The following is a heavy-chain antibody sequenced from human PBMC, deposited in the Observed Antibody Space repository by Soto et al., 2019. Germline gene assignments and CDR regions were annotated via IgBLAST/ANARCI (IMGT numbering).Heavy chain of an antibody. CDR1: GFTFSSYS. V-gene: IGHV3-21*01. Sequence: EVQLVASGGGLVKPGGSLRLSCAASGFTFSSYSMNWVRQAPGKGLEWVSSISSSSSYIYYADSVKGRFTISRDNAKNSLYLQMNSLRAEDTAVYYGASLRSSSYYSYGMDYWGQGTTVTVSS. J-gene: IGHJ6*02. CDR3: ASLRSSSYYSYGMDY. CDR2: ISSSSSYI.